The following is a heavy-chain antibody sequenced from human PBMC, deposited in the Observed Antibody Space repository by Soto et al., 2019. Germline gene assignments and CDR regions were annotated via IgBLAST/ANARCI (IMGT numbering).Heavy chain of an antibody. J-gene: IGHJ6*02. D-gene: IGHD6-19*01. Sequence: SETLSLTCTVSGGSISSGGYYWSWIRQHPGKGLEWIGYIYYSGSTYYNPSLKSRVTISVDTSKNQFSLKLSSVTAADTAVYYCARDFADSSGPTLGMGVWGQGTTVTVSS. CDR2: IYYSGST. CDR3: ARDFADSSGPTLGMGV. V-gene: IGHV4-31*03. CDR1: GGSISSGGYY.